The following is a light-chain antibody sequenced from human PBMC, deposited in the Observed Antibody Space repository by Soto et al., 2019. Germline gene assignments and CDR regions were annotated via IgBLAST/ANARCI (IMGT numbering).Light chain of an antibody. CDR3: QHYKTWPLS. CDR1: QGVGST. J-gene: IGKJ4*01. V-gene: IGKV3-15*01. Sequence: ELVLTQSPDTLSVSPGERATLSCRASQGVGSTLAWYQQAPGQAPRLLIYDASTRATGIPARFSGDGSGTEFTLTISSLQSDDIAVYYCQHYKTWPLSFGGGTRVEI. CDR2: DAS.